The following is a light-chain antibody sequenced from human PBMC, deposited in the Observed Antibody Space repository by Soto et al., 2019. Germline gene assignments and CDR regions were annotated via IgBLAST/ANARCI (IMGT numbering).Light chain of an antibody. CDR1: QSLVFSDGNTY. V-gene: IGKV2-28*01. Sequence: DVVLTQSPLSLPVTLGQPASISCRSSQSLVFSDGNTYLDWYLQKPGQSPQLLIYLGSNRASGVPDRFSGSGSGTVFTLKISRVEAEDVGVYYCMKGVQSPRKFGQGTKVDIK. J-gene: IGKJ1*01. CDR2: LGS. CDR3: MKGVQSPRK.